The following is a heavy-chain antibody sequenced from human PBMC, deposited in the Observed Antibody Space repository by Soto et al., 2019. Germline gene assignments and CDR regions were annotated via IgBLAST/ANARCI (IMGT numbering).Heavy chain of an antibody. CDR1: GDTFTSYG. D-gene: IGHD6-13*01. CDR3: ARVPQRGSSSWYEFDY. J-gene: IGHJ4*02. V-gene: IGHV1-18*04. Sequence: GASVKVSCKASGDTFTSYGISWVRQAPGQGLEWMGWISAYNGNTNYAQKLQGRVTMTTDTSTSTAYMELRSLRSDDTAVYYCARVPQRGSSSWYEFDYWGQGTLVTVSS. CDR2: ISAYNGNT.